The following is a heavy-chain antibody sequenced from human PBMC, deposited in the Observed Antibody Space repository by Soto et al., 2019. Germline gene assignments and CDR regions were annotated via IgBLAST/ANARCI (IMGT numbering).Heavy chain of an antibody. CDR3: ARGYGDYYYDYMDV. V-gene: IGHV1-2*04. CDR2: INPNSGGT. D-gene: IGHD4-17*01. J-gene: IGHJ6*03. Sequence: ASVKVSCKASGYTFTGYYMHWVRQAPGQGLEWMGWINPNSGGTNYAQKFQGWVTMTRDTSISTAYMELSRLRSDDTAVYYCARGYGDYYYDYMDVWGKGTTVTVSS. CDR1: GYTFTGYY.